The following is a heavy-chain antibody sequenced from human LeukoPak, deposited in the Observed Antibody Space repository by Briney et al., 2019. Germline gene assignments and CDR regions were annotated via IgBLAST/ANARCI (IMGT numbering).Heavy chain of an antibody. Sequence: ASVKVSCKASGYTFTGYFMHWVRQAPGEGLEWMGWINPNSGVTNYAHNFQGRVTMTRDTSISTAYMELSSLRSDDTAVYYCARDGALVGATPGWFDPWGQGTLVTVSS. CDR1: GYTFTGYF. CDR2: INPNSGVT. D-gene: IGHD1-26*01. V-gene: IGHV1-2*07. CDR3: ARDGALVGATPGWFDP. J-gene: IGHJ5*02.